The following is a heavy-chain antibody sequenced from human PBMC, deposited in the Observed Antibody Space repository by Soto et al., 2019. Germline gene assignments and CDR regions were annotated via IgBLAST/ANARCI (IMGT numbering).Heavy chain of an antibody. CDR1: GFTFTSSA. D-gene: IGHD3-10*01. CDR2: IVVGSGNT. J-gene: IGHJ6*02. Sequence: SVKVSCKASGFTFTSSAVQWVRQARGQRLEWIGWIVVGSGNTNYAQKFQERVTITRDMSTSTAYMELSSLRSEDTAVYYCAAGRANYYSYGMEVWGQGTTVTVSS. V-gene: IGHV1-58*01. CDR3: AAGRANYYSYGMEV.